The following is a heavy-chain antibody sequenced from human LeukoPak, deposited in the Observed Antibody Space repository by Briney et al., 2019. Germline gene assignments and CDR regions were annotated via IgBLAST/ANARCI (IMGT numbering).Heavy chain of an antibody. CDR1: GFTVSSNY. J-gene: IGHJ4*02. D-gene: IGHD1-26*01. CDR3: ARATSRYSGSRYFDY. V-gene: IGHV3-53*01. Sequence: GGSLRLSCAASGFTVSSNYMSWVRQAPGKGLEWVSVIYSGGSTYYADSVKGRFTISRDNSKNTLYLQMNSLRAEDTAVYYCARATSRYSGSRYFDYWGQGTLVTVSS. CDR2: IYSGGST.